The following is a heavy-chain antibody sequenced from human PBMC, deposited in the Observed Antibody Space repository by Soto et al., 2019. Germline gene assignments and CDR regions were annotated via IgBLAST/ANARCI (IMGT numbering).Heavy chain of an antibody. D-gene: IGHD2-15*01. J-gene: IGHJ6*02. CDR1: GGTFSSYA. Sequence: QVQLVQSGAEVKKPGSSVKVSCKASGGTFSSYAISWVRQAPGQGLEWMGGIIPIFGTANYAQKFQGRVTITADESTSTAYMELSSLRSEDTAVYYCARGLRSGGSSGGYYYGMDVWGQGTTVTVSS. V-gene: IGHV1-69*12. CDR2: IIPIFGTA. CDR3: ARGLRSGGSSGGYYYGMDV.